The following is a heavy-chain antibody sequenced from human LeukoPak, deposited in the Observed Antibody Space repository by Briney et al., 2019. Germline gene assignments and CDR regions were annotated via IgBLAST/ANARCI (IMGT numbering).Heavy chain of an antibody. CDR1: GDSISSGGYY. CDR3: AREPTGTYSFDF. D-gene: IGHD3-9*01. Sequence: SETLSLTCTVSGDSISSGGYYWSWIRQHPGKSLEWIGYIYNSGSTYYNPSLTSRVTISIDTSKRQFSLKLTSVTAADTAVYYRAREPTGTYSFDFWGQGALVTVSS. V-gene: IGHV4-31*03. CDR2: IYNSGST. J-gene: IGHJ4*02.